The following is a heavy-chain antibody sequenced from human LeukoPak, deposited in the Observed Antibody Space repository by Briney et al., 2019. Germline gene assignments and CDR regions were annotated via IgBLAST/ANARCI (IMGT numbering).Heavy chain of an antibody. V-gene: IGHV4-59*01. CDR1: GGSMRSNY. D-gene: IGHD1-26*01. CDR2: IYYSGST. J-gene: IGHJ5*02. CDR3: VKDNGRWFDP. Sequence: TSETLSLTCSVSGGSMRSNYWSLIRQPPGKGLEWIGNIYYSGSTNYNPSLESRVTISIDPSKNQFSLKLSSVTAADTAIYYCVKDNGRWFDPWGQGTLVIVSS.